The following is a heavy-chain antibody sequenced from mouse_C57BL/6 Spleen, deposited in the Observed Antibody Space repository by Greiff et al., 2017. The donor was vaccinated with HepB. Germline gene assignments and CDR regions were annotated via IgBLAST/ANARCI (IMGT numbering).Heavy chain of an antibody. V-gene: IGHV1S81*02. CDR1: GYTFTSYW. CDR2: TNPTNGRT. J-gene: IGHJ2*01. CDR3: ARIKKIVATYFDY. Sequence: VQLQQSGAELVKAGASVKMSCKASGYTFTSYWMHWVKQRLGQGLEWFAETNPTNGRTYYNEKFKSKAKLTVDKSSSTAYMLLSGTTFEDSAVYYCARIKKIVATYFDYWGQGTTLTVSS. D-gene: IGHD1-1*01.